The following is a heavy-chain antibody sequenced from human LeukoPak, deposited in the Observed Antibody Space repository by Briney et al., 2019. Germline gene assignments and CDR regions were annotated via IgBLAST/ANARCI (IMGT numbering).Heavy chain of an antibody. CDR1: GFTFGDYA. CDR3: TRGGEMADY. D-gene: IGHD5-24*01. Sequence: GGSLRLSCTASGFTFGDYATSWFRQAPGKGLEWVGFIRSKAYGGTTEYAASVKGRFTISRDDSKSIAYLQMNSLKTEDTAVYYCTRGGEMADYWGQGTLVTVSS. J-gene: IGHJ4*02. V-gene: IGHV3-49*03. CDR2: IRSKAYGGTT.